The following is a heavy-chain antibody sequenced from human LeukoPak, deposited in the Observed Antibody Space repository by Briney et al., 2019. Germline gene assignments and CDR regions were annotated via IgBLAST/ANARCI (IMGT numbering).Heavy chain of an antibody. V-gene: IGHV3-49*04. CDR2: IRSKAYGGTT. Sequence: PGGSLRLSCTASGFTLGDYAMSWVRQAPGKGLEWVGFIRSKAYGGTTEYAASVKGRFTISRDDSKSIAYLQMNSLKTEDTAVYYCTRGSCTSCHSARAYYYMDVWGKGTTVTVSS. D-gene: IGHD2-2*01. J-gene: IGHJ6*03. CDR1: GFTLGDYA. CDR3: TRGSCTSCHSARAYYYMDV.